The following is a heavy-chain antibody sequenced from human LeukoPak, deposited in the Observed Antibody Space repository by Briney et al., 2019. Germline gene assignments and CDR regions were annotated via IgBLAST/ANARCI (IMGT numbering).Heavy chain of an antibody. Sequence: ASVTVSCKASGYTFTSYYMHWVRQAPGKGLEWMGGFDPEDGETIYAQKFQGRVTMTEDTSTDTAYMELSSLRSEDTAVYYCATVQEVETEYYFDYWGQGTLVTVSS. CDR2: FDPEDGET. V-gene: IGHV1-24*01. J-gene: IGHJ4*02. CDR1: GYTFTSYY. CDR3: ATVQEVETEYYFDY.